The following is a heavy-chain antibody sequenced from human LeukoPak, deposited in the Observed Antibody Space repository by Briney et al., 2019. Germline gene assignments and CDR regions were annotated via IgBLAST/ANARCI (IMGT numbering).Heavy chain of an antibody. D-gene: IGHD5-24*01. CDR3: ARLMANGLDY. CDR1: GFTFSNYG. V-gene: IGHV3-33*01. J-gene: IGHJ4*02. Sequence: PGGSLRLSCAASGFTFSNYGIHWVRQAPGKGLEWVAVIWYDGSNQYYAEFVKGRFTISRDNSKKTLYLQMSSLRAEDTAVYYCARLMANGLDYWGQGTLVTVSS. CDR2: IWYDGSNQ.